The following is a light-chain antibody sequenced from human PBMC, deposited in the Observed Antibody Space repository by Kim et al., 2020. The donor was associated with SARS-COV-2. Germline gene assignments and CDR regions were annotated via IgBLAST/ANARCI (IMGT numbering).Light chain of an antibody. CDR2: DAS. V-gene: IGKV3-20*01. J-gene: IGKJ2*03. Sequence: SPGERATLSCRASQSVLSNKLAWYQQKPGQAPRLLIYDASSRATGIPDRFSGSGSGTDFTLTIIRLEPEDFAVYYCQQFGSSPLYSFGQGTKLEI. CDR3: QQFGSSPLYS. CDR1: QSVLSNK.